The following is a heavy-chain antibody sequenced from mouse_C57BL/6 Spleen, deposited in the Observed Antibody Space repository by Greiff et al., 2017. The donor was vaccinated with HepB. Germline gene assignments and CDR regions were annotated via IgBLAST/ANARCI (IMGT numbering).Heavy chain of an antibody. D-gene: IGHD1-1*01. CDR1: GYAFSSSW. V-gene: IGHV1-82*01. Sequence: QVQLKQSGPELVKPGASVKISCKASGYAFSSSWMNWVKQRPGKGLEWIGRIYPGDGDTNYNGKFKGKATLTADKSSSTAYMQLSSLTSEDSAVYFCARTPSYYYGSSYGLGAMDYWGQGTSVTVSS. J-gene: IGHJ4*01. CDR2: IYPGDGDT. CDR3: ARTPSYYYGSSYGLGAMDY.